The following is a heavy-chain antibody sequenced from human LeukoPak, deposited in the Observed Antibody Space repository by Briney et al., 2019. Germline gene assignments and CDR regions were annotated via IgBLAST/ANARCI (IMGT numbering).Heavy chain of an antibody. CDR3: AKTLVASPGNTGGP. CDR2: IGGSGSPT. J-gene: IGHJ5*02. D-gene: IGHD2-15*01. CDR1: GFSFSDYY. V-gene: IGHV3-11*03. Sequence: GGSLSLSCAASGFSFSDYYTSWFRQAPGKGLEWIAYIGGSGSPTSYADSVKGRFTTSRDNTDKSLYLQVNSLSAEDTAVYYCAKTLVASPGNTGGPWGQGTLVTVSS.